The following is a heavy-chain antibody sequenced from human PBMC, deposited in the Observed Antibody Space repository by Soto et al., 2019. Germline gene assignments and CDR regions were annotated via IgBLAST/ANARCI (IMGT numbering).Heavy chain of an antibody. V-gene: IGHV4-39*01. J-gene: IGHJ4*02. CDR1: GGSISSSSFY. D-gene: IGHD6-19*01. Sequence: PSETLSLTCTVSGGSISSSSFYWGWIRQPPGKGPEWIGSIYYSGTTYYNPSLKSRVTISVDTSKNQFSLRLSSVTAADTAVYNCAPPSSEVAGTEEMDYGGQGTLVPVSS. CDR2: IYYSGTT. CDR3: APPSSEVAGTEEMDY.